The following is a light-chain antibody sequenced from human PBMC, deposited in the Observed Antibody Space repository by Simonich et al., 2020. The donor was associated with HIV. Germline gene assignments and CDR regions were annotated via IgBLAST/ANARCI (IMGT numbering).Light chain of an antibody. V-gene: IGLV2-11*01. CDR1: SSYIGGYNY. CDR3: QSYDSSTVV. Sequence: HSALTQPRSVSGSPGQSVTISCTGTSSYIGGYNYVSWYQQYPGKAPKLLIYDVNERPSGVPDRFSGSKSGSTASLTISGLKTEDEADYYCQSYDSSTVVFGGGTKLTVL. J-gene: IGLJ3*02. CDR2: DVN.